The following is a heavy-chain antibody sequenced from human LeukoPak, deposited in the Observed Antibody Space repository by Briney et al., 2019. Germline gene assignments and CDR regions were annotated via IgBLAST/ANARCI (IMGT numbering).Heavy chain of an antibody. CDR3: ARDTVADYYGMDV. CDR1: GYTFTSYY. V-gene: IGHV1-46*01. D-gene: IGHD6-19*01. CDR2: INPSGGST. J-gene: IGHJ6*02. Sequence: ASVNVSCKASGYTFTSYYMHWVRQAPGQGLEWMGIINPSGGSTSYAQKFQGRVTMTRDTSTSTVYMELSSLRSEDTAVYYCARDTVADYYGMDVWGQGTTVTVSS.